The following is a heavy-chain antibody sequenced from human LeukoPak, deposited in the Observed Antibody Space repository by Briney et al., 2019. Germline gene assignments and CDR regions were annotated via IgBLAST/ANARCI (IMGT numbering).Heavy chain of an antibody. CDR1: GYSFTSYW. J-gene: IGHJ6*02. CDR3: ARHTAYYYDSSGYYPRPDYYYGMDV. V-gene: IGHV5-51*01. D-gene: IGHD3-22*01. Sequence: PGESLQISCKGSGYSFTSYWIGWVRQMPGKGLEWMGIIYPGDSDTRYSPSFQGQVTISADKSISTAYLQWSSLKASDTAMYYCARHTAYYYDSSGYYPRPDYYYGMDVWGQGTTVTVSS. CDR2: IYPGDSDT.